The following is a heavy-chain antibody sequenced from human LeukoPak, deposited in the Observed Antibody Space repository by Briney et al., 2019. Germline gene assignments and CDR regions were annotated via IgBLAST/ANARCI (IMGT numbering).Heavy chain of an antibody. CDR1: DGSITSHSW. CDR3: ASHVTVLGTRGFDY. Sequence: PSETLSLTYAVSDGSITSHSWWSWVRQPQGKGREWVGEIYHGGDTNYDPSVKSRVTMSVEKYKNHFSLNLRSVTAADTAIYYCASHVTVLGTRGFDYWGQGILVTVSS. CDR2: IYHGGDT. V-gene: IGHV4-4*02. D-gene: IGHD6-19*01. J-gene: IGHJ4*02.